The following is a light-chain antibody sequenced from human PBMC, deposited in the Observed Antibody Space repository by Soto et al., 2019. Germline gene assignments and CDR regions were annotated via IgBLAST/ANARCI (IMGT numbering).Light chain of an antibody. CDR1: QSVSSN. Sequence: EIVMTQSPATLSVSPGERATLSCRASQSVSSNLAGYQQKPGQAPRLLIYGASTRATGIPGRFSGSGSGTECNLHIRSLQSEDFAVYYCQHYNNWPRTFGQGTKVEIK. J-gene: IGKJ1*01. CDR2: GAS. CDR3: QHYNNWPRT. V-gene: IGKV3-15*01.